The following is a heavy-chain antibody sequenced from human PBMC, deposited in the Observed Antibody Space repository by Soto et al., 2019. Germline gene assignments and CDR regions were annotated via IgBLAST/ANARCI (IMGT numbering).Heavy chain of an antibody. CDR1: GDSVSGNSAA. CDR3: ARGNTGYGNFDY. Sequence: SQTLSLTCAISGDSVSGNSAAWNWIRQSPSRGLEWLGRTYYRSRWYNDYAVSVKSRITVTPDTSKNQFSLHLNSVTPEDTAVYYCARGNTGYGNFDYWGQGTLVTVSS. J-gene: IGHJ4*02. D-gene: IGHD5-12*01. V-gene: IGHV6-1*01. CDR2: TYYRSRWYN.